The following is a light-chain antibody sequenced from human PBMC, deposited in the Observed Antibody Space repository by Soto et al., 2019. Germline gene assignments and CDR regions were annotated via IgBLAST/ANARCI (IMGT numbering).Light chain of an antibody. CDR1: QTISSY. J-gene: IGKJ5*01. Sequence: DIQRSQSPSSLSASVGDRVIITCRASQTISSYLNWYQQKPGKAPKLLIYAASSLQSGVPSRFSGSGSGTDFTLTISSLQPEDFATYYCQQSYSTPYTFGQGTRLEI. CDR2: AAS. CDR3: QQSYSTPYT. V-gene: IGKV1-39*01.